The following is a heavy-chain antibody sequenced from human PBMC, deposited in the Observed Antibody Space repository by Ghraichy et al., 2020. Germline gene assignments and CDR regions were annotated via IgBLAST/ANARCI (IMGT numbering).Heavy chain of an antibody. D-gene: IGHD3-3*01. Sequence: GESLNISCAASGFTFSSYWMHWVRQAPGKGLVWVSRINSDGSSTSYADSVKGRFTISRDNAKNTLYLQMNSLRAEDTAVYYCARAPVIGTYYDFWSGYRRTYYGMDVWGQGTTVTVSS. CDR1: GFTFSSYW. J-gene: IGHJ6*02. CDR3: ARAPVIGTYYDFWSGYRRTYYGMDV. CDR2: INSDGSST. V-gene: IGHV3-74*01.